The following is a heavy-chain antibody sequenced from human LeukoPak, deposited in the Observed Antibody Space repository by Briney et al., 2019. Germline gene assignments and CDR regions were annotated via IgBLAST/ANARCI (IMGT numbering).Heavy chain of an antibody. V-gene: IGHV3-30-3*01. CDR1: GFTFSSYA. J-gene: IGHJ4*02. CDR3: VKTYCSITRCSPGFDS. Sequence: GGSLRLSCAASGFTFSSYAMHWVRQALGKGLEWVAVISYDGSNKYYADSVRGHFTISRDNSLNTLFLQMDNLRAEDTAVYYCVKTYCSITRCSPGFDSWGQGTLVTVSS. CDR2: ISYDGSNK. D-gene: IGHD3-10*01.